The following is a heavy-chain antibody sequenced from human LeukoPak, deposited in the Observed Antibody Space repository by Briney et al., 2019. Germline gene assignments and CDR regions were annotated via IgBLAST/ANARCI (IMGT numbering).Heavy chain of an antibody. V-gene: IGHV3-11*05. J-gene: IGHJ5*02. CDR1: GFTFSDYY. D-gene: IGHD3-10*01. CDR2: ISSSSSYT. Sequence: GGSLRLSCAASGFTFSDYYMSWIRQAPRKGLEWVSYISSSSSYTNYADSVKGRLTISRDNAKNSLYLQMNSLRAEDTAVYYCARDTTDYYGSGSYFDPWGQGTLVTVSS. CDR3: ARDTTDYYGSGSYFDP.